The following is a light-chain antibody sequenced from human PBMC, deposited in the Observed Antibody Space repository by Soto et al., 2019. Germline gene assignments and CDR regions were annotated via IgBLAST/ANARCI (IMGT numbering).Light chain of an antibody. J-gene: IGLJ1*01. CDR2: DVS. CDR1: SSDVGGYNS. V-gene: IGLV2-14*03. CDR3: SSYTTGGSYV. Sequence: QSALTQPASVSGSPGQSIAISCTGTSSDVGGYNSASWYQQHPGKAPKLLIYDVSNRPSGVSNRFSGSKSGNTASLTISGLHAEDEADYYCSSYTTGGSYVFGTGTKVTVL.